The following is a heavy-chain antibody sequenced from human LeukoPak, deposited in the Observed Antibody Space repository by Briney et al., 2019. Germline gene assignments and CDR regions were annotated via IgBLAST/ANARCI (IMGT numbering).Heavy chain of an antibody. CDR3: ARGPFFTTVTRDY. J-gene: IGHJ4*02. CDR2: MNPNSGNT. D-gene: IGHD4-17*01. CDR1: GYTFTSYD. V-gene: IGHV1-8*01. Sequence: GASVNVSCKASGYTFTSYDINWVRQATGQGLEWMGWMNPNSGNTGYAQKFQGRVTMTRNTSISTANMELSSLRSEDTAVYYCARGPFFTTVTRDYWGQGTLVTVSP.